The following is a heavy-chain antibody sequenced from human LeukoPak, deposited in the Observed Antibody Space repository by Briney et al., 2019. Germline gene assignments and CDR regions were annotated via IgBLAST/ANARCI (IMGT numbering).Heavy chain of an antibody. J-gene: IGHJ6*03. CDR1: GFTFSSYW. CDR2: INSDGSST. CDR3: ARSVNWNYYYYMDV. Sequence: GGSLRLSCAASGFTFSSYWMHWVRQAPGKGLVWVSRINSDGSSTTYADSVKGRFTISRDNAKNSLYLQMNSLRAEDTAVYYCARSVNWNYYYYMDVWGKGTTVTVSS. D-gene: IGHD1-1*01. V-gene: IGHV3-74*01.